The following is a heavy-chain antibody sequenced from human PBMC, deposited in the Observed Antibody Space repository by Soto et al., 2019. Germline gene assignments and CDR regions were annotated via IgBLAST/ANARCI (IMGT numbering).Heavy chain of an antibody. CDR1: GYTFTSYA. J-gene: IGHJ3*02. D-gene: IGHD3-3*01. Sequence: QVQLVQSGAEVKKPGASVKVSCKASGYTFTSYAMHWVRQAPGQRLEWMGWINAGNGNTKYSQKFQSRVTITRDTSASTAYMELSSLRSEDTAVYYCARDSTIFGVVTNLTPLSVGAFDIWGQGTMVTVSS. V-gene: IGHV1-3*01. CDR3: ARDSTIFGVVTNLTPLSVGAFDI. CDR2: INAGNGNT.